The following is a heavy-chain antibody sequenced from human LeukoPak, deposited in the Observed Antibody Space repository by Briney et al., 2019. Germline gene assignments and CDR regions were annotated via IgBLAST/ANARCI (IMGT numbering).Heavy chain of an antibody. CDR2: IYYSGST. CDR3: ARTPYSSGWYGMDV. CDR1: GGSFSGYY. V-gene: IGHV4-59*01. J-gene: IGHJ6*02. Sequence: PSETLSLTCAVYGGSFSGYYWSWIRQPPGKGLEWIGYIYYSGSTNYNPSLKSRVTISVDTSKNQFSLKLSSVTAADTAVYYCARTPYSSGWYGMDVWGQGTTVTVSS. D-gene: IGHD6-25*01.